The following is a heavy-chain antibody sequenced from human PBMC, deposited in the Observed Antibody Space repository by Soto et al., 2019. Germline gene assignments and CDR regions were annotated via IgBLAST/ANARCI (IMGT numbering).Heavy chain of an antibody. CDR3: AKGYLSRGYFDS. V-gene: IGHV3-23*01. D-gene: IGHD5-18*01. J-gene: IGHJ4*02. CDR2: ISGGGSST. Sequence: EVQLLESGGGLVQPGGSLRLSCTVSGFTFSSSAMSWVRQAPGKGLEWVSGISGGGSSTYYAEPVKGRFTTSRDNSKNTLYLQMNSLRAEDTAVYFCAKGYLSRGYFDSWGQGTLVTVSS. CDR1: GFTFSSSA.